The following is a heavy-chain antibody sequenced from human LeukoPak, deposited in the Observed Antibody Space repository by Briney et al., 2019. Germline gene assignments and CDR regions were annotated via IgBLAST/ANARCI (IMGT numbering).Heavy chain of an antibody. D-gene: IGHD6-19*01. CDR1: GGSISSGGYY. CDR2: IYYSGST. J-gene: IGHJ6*02. Sequence: SETLSLTCTVSGGSISSGGYYWSWIRQHPGMGLEWIGYIYYSGSTYYNPSLKSRVTISVDTSKNQFSLKLSSVTAADTAVYYCARDGVAVAGTTPPGGMDVWGQGTTVTVTS. V-gene: IGHV4-31*03. CDR3: ARDGVAVAGTTPPGGMDV.